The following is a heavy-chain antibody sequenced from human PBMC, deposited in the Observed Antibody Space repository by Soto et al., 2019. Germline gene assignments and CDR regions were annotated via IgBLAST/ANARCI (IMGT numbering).Heavy chain of an antibody. CDR3: AKDAPYYYDSSGYYYEGDY. J-gene: IGHJ4*02. D-gene: IGHD3-22*01. CDR2: INNSGGST. Sequence: GGSLRLSCAASGFTFSSYAMTWVRQAPGKGLEWVSGINNSGGSTYYADSVKGRFTISRDNSKSTLYLKMNSLRAEDTAVYYCAKDAPYYYDSSGYYYEGDYWGQGTLVTVSS. V-gene: IGHV3-23*01. CDR1: GFTFSSYA.